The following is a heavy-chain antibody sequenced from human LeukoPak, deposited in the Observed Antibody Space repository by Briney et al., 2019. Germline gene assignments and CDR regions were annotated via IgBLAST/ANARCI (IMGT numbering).Heavy chain of an antibody. Sequence: GGSLRLSCAASGFTFSSYGMHWVRQAPGKGLEWVAFIRYDGSNKYYADSVKGRFTISRDNSKNTLYLQMNSPRAEDRAVYYCVRVKGSYFDYWGQGALVTVSS. V-gene: IGHV3-30*02. J-gene: IGHJ4*02. CDR3: VRVKGSYFDY. D-gene: IGHD2-15*01. CDR1: GFTFSSYG. CDR2: IRYDGSNK.